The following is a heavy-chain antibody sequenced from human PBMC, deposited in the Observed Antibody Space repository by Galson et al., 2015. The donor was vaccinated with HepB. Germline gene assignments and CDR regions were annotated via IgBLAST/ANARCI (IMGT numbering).Heavy chain of an antibody. CDR3: VLENQLGAYYFDY. CDR2: VRYDGGGPK. J-gene: IGHJ4*02. Sequence: SLRLSCAASGFTFSNYGLHWVRQAPGEGLEWVAFVRYDGGGPKYYADSAKGRFTISRDNSESTLYLQMNNLRAEDTAVYYCVLENQLGAYYFDYWGQGTLVTVSS. D-gene: IGHD3-16*01. V-gene: IGHV3-30*02. CDR1: GFTFSNYG.